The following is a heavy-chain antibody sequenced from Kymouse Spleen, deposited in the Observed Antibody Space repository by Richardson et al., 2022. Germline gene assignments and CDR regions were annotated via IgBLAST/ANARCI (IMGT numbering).Heavy chain of an antibody. D-gene: IGHD6-13*01,IGHD6-25*01,IGHD6-6*01. Sequence: QVQLVESGGGVVQPGRSLRLSCAASGFTFSSYGMHWVRQAPGKGLEWVAVIWYDGSNKYYADSVKGRFTISRDNSKNTLYLQMNSLRAEDTAVYYCARVIAAQGGFFDYWGQGTLVTVSS. CDR1: GFTFSSYG. CDR3: ARVIAAQGGFFDY. CDR2: IWYDGSNK. J-gene: IGHJ4*02. V-gene: IGHV3-33*01.